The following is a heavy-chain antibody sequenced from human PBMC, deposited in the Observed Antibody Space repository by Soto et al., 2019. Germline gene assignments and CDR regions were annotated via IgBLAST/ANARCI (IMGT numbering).Heavy chain of an antibody. J-gene: IGHJ6*02. CDR3: ARNSAATSYYYSGMDV. CDR1: GYTFTSYG. V-gene: IGHV1-18*01. Sequence: ASVKVSCKASGYTFTSYGISWVRQAPGQGLEWMGWISAYNGNTNYAQKLQGRVTMTTDTSTSTAYMELRSLRSDDTAVYYCARNSAATSYYYSGMDVWGQGTTVTVSS. D-gene: IGHD5-12*01. CDR2: ISAYNGNT.